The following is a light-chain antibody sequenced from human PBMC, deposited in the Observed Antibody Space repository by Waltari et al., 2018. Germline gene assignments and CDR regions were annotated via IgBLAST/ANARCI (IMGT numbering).Light chain of an antibody. J-gene: IGKJ3*01. V-gene: IGKV3-15*01. CDR3: QQYNRWPPT. CDR2: GAA. CDR1: QRVNNN. Sequence: EVVMTHSPATLSVSLGERAILSCRASQRVNNNLAWYQRKPCQAPRLLIYGAATRATGIAARFSGSGSGTEFTLTISSLQSEDSAIYFCQQYNRWPPTFGPGTKVDIK.